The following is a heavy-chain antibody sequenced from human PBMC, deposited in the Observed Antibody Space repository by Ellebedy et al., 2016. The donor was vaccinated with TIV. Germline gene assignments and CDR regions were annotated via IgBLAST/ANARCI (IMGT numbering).Heavy chain of an antibody. CDR2: IKQDGSEK. CDR1: GFTFSSYW. D-gene: IGHD2-2*01. V-gene: IGHV3-7*01. CDR3: ARGGCSSTICKYYYYYMDV. J-gene: IGHJ6*03. Sequence: GESLKISXAASGFTFSSYWMSWVRQAPGKGLEWVANIKQDGSEKYYVDSVKGRFTISRDNAKNSLYLQMNSLRAEDTAVYYCARGGCSSTICKYYYYYMDVWGKGTTVTVSS.